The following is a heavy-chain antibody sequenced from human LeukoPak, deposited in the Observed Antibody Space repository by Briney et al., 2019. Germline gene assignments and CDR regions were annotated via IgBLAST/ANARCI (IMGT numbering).Heavy chain of an antibody. CDR1: GGSFSGYY. D-gene: IGHD3-9*01. V-gene: IGHV4-34*01. CDR2: INHSGST. CDR3: ARAQTHDILTGYYYFDY. J-gene: IGHJ4*02. Sequence: SETLSLTCAVYGGSFSGYYWGWIRQPPGKGLEWIGEINHSGSTNYNPSLKSRVTISVDTSKNQFSLKLSSVTAADTAVYYCARAQTHDILTGYYYFDYWGQGTLVTVSS.